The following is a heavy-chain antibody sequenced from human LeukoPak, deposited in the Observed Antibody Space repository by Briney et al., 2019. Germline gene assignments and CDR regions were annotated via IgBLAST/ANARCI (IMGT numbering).Heavy chain of an antibody. Sequence: PSETLSLTCTVSGGSINKFYWSWIRQSPKKGLEWIGYIYSSGSTTYNPSLKSRVSISVDTSKNQFSLKLTSMTAADTAVYYCARRTVVLDFWGQGTLVTVSS. J-gene: IGHJ4*02. D-gene: IGHD4-23*01. CDR3: ARRTVVLDF. CDR2: IYSSGST. CDR1: GGSINKFY. V-gene: IGHV4-59*08.